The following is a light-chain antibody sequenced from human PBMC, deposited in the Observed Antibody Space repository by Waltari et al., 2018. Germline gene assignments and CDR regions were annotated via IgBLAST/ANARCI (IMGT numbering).Light chain of an antibody. CDR3: HQYYANPQT. V-gene: IGKV4-1*01. J-gene: IGKJ1*01. CDR1: QSVLYSSNNKNY. CDR2: WAS. Sequence: DIVMTQSPDSLAASLGERATINCTSSQSVLYSSNNKNYLAWYQHKSGQPPKLLIYWASTRESGVPDRFSGSGSGTDFSLTINNLQPEDVAVYYCHQYYANPQTFGQGTRVEIK.